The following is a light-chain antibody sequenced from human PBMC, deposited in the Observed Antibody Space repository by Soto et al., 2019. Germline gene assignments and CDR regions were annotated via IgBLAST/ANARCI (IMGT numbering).Light chain of an antibody. CDR3: SSYTRSSISV. V-gene: IGLV2-14*01. CDR1: SSDVGGYNY. J-gene: IGLJ1*01. Sequence: QSALTQPASVSGSPGQSITISCTGTSSDVGGYNYVSWYQQYPGKAPKLIIYDVTNRPSGVSNRFSGSKSGDTASLTISGLQAEDEADYHCSSYTRSSISVFGTGTKVTVL. CDR2: DVT.